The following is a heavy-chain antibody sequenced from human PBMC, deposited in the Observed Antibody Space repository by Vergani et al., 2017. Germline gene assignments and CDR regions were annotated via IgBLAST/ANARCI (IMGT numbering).Heavy chain of an antibody. D-gene: IGHD2-15*01. V-gene: IGHV4-39*01. CDR1: GGSISSSSYY. J-gene: IGHJ4*02. Sequence: QLQLQESGPGLVKPSETLSLTCTVSGGSISSSSYYWGWIRQPPGKGLEWIGSIYYSGSTYYNPSLKSRVTKSVDTSKNQFSLKLSSVTAADTAVYYCARLRVGVADYWGQGTLVTVSS. CDR3: ARLRVGVADY. CDR2: IYYSGST.